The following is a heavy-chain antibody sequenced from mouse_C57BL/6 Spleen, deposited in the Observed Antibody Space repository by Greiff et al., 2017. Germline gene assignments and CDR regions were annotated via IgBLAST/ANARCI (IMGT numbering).Heavy chain of an antibody. V-gene: IGHV1-50*01. CDR1: GYTFTSYW. CDR2: IDPSDSYT. Sequence: QVQLQQPGAELVKPGASVKLSCKASGYTFTSYWMQWVKQRPGQGLEWIGKIDPSDSYTNYNQKCKGKATLTVDTSSSTAYMQLSSLTSEDSAVYYCARITTVNYYGYWGQGTTLTVAS. J-gene: IGHJ2*01. D-gene: IGHD1-1*01. CDR3: ARITTVNYYGY.